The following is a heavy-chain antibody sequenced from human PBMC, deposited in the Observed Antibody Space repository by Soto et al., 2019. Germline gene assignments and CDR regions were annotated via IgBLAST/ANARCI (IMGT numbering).Heavy chain of an antibody. J-gene: IGHJ4*02. CDR2: ISGSGGST. D-gene: IGHD4-4*01. V-gene: IGHV3-23*01. Sequence: GGSLRLSCSTSGFTCSKYAMSWVRQAPGKGLEWVSAISGSGGSTYYADSVKGRFTVSRDNSKDSLFLQMNSLRAEDTALYYCARGSSPPSKWGQGTLVTVSS. CDR3: ARGSSPPSK. CDR1: GFTCSKYA.